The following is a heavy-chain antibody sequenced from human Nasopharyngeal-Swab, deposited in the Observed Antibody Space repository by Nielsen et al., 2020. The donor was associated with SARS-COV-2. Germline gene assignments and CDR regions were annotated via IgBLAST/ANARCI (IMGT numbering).Heavy chain of an antibody. Sequence: ASVKVSCKASGYTFTSYDINWVRQATGQGLEWMGWMNPNSGNTGYAQKFQGRVTMTRNTSISTAYMELSSLRSEDTAVYYCARAGKIQLWFNSLYYLDYWGQGTLVTVSS. CDR3: ARAGKIQLWFNSLYYLDY. CDR2: MNPNSGNT. J-gene: IGHJ4*02. V-gene: IGHV1-8*01. D-gene: IGHD5-18*01. CDR1: GYTFTSYD.